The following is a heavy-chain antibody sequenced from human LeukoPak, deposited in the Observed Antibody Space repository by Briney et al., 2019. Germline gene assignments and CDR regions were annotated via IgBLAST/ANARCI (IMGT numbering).Heavy chain of an antibody. J-gene: IGHJ4*02. D-gene: IGHD6-19*01. CDR3: ANIAVTGTFDY. V-gene: IGHV1-18*01. CDR2: ISAYNSNT. Sequence: GASVKISCKASGYTSTTYGFSWVRQAPGQGLEWLGWISAYNSNTNYAQKLQGRVTLTTDTSTKTAYMELRSLRSDDTAVYFCANIAVTGTFDYWGQGTLVTVSS. CDR1: GYTSTTYG.